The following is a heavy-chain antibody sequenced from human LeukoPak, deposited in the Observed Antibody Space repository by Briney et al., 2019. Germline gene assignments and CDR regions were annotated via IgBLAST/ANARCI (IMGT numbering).Heavy chain of an antibody. J-gene: IGHJ6*02. CDR1: GFTFSNYA. D-gene: IGHD1-26*01. CDR3: AKSQREACCYGMDV. CDR2: ISGSGSNT. V-gene: IGHV3-23*01. Sequence: GGSLRLSCTASGFTFSNYAMNWVRRAPGKGLEWVSAISGSGSNTYYAYSVKGRFTISRDNSINSLYLQINSLRAEDTAVYYCAKSQREACCYGMDVWGQGTTVTVSS.